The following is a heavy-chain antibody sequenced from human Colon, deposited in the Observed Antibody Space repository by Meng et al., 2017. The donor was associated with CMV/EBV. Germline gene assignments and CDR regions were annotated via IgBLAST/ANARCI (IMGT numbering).Heavy chain of an antibody. CDR2: INEDGRTT. V-gene: IGHV3-74*01. CDR3: VRDFGGPYDY. D-gene: IGHD3-10*01. J-gene: IGHJ4*02. Sequence: LSCAASGFSLRSHWMHWVRQAPGKGLVWVSRINEDGRTTNYAGPVRGRFTISRDSAKSTLYLQMDSLRAEDTAVYYCVRDFGGPYDYWGQGSLVTVSS. CDR1: GFSLRSHW.